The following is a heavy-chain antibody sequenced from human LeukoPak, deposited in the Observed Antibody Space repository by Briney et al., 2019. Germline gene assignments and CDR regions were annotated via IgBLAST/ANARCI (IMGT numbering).Heavy chain of an antibody. D-gene: IGHD3-3*01. Sequence: GGSLRLSCAASGFTFSNYAMQWVRQAPGKGLEYVSAITHNGDITYYANSVKGRFTISRDNSKNTLYLQMGSLRAEDMAVYYCARAEGPITILGVVDYWGQGTLVTVSS. CDR3: ARAEGPITILGVVDY. J-gene: IGHJ4*02. V-gene: IGHV3-64*01. CDR2: ITHNGDIT. CDR1: GFTFSNYA.